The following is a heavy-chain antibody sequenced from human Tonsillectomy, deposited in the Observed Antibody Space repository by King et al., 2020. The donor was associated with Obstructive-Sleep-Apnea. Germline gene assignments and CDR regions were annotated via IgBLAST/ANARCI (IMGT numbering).Heavy chain of an antibody. CDR3: AGRISVGWELLGAGYFDS. CDR1: GYSISSSNW. Sequence: QLQESGPGLVKPSDTLSLTCAVSGYSISSSNWWGWIRQPPGKGLEWIGYIYYSGNTYYNPSLKSRVTMSVDTSKNQFSLRLSSVTAVDTAVYYCAGRISVGWELLGAGYFDSWGQGTLVTVSS. J-gene: IGHJ4*02. CDR2: IYYSGNT. D-gene: IGHD1-26*01. V-gene: IGHV4-28*01.